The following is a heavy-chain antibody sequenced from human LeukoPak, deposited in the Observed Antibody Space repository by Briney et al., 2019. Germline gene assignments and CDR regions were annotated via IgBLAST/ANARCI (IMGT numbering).Heavy chain of an antibody. V-gene: IGHV1-69*05. CDR2: IIPIFGTA. CDR1: GGTFSSYA. D-gene: IGHD6-19*01. Sequence: SVKVSCKASGGTFSSYAISWVRQAPGQGLEWMGRIIPIFGTANYAQKFQGRVTITTDESTSTAYMELSSLRSEDTAVCYCARDFDEQWAPALWGQGTLVTVSP. J-gene: IGHJ4*02. CDR3: ARDFDEQWAPAL.